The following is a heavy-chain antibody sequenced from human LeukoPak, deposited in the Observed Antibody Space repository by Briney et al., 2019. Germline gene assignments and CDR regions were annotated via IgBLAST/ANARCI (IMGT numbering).Heavy chain of an antibody. D-gene: IGHD3-22*01. CDR1: GFTFSSYE. V-gene: IGHV3-48*03. CDR2: ISSSGSTI. CDR3: AREAKSYYDTTTGWFDP. Sequence: GGSLRLSCAASGFTFSSYEMNRVRQAPGKGLEWVSYISSSGSTIYYADSVKGRFTISRDNAKNSLYLQMNSLRAEDTAVYYCAREAKSYYDTTTGWFDPWGQGTLVTVSS. J-gene: IGHJ5*02.